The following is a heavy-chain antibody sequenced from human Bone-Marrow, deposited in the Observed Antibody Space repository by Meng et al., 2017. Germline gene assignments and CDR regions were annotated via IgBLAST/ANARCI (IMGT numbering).Heavy chain of an antibody. CDR2: ISGRGDTT. CDR1: GFTFSSYA. J-gene: IGHJ4*02. D-gene: IGHD1-26*01. CDR3: ARDREVGEFDY. V-gene: IGHV3-23*04. Sequence: VQLVEAGGGLVQPGGSLRLSCAASGFTFSSYAISWVRQAPGKGLEWVSTISGRGDTTYDADSVKGRFTISRENSKNTLYLQMNSLRAEDTAVYYCARDREVGEFDYWGQGTLVTASS.